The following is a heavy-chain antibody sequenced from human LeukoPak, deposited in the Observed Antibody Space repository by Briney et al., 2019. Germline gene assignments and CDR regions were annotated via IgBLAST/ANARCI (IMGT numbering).Heavy chain of an antibody. V-gene: IGHV1-18*01. CDR3: ARGRGDDSSGYIGY. CDR2: ISAYNGNT. J-gene: IGHJ4*02. Sequence: ASVKVSCKASGHTFTSYGISWVRQAPGQGLEWMGWISAYNGNTNYAQKLQGRVTMTTDTSTSTAYMELRSLRSDDTAVYYCARGRGDDSSGYIGYWGQGTLVTVSS. D-gene: IGHD3-22*01. CDR1: GHTFTSYG.